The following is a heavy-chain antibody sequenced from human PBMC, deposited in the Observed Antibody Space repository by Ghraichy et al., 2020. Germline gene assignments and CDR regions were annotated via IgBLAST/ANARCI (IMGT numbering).Heavy chain of an antibody. J-gene: IGHJ4*02. CDR2: IYYSGST. CDR1: GGSISSSSYY. V-gene: IGHV4-39*01. CDR3: AVQVRAGYYVDY. D-gene: IGHD3-10*01. Sequence: SETLSLTCTVSGGSISSSSYYWGWIRQPPGKGLEWIGSIYYSGSTYYNPSLKSRVTISVDTSKNQFSLKLSSVTAADTAVYYCAVQVRAGYYVDYWGQGTLVTVSS.